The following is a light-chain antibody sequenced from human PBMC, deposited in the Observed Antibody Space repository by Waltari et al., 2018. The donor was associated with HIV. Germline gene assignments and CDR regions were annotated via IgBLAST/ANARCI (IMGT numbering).Light chain of an antibody. J-gene: IGLJ2*01. CDR1: TSAVGGYTS. CDR2: EVS. CDR3: SSYTSSDTVV. V-gene: IGLV2-14*03. Sequence: QSALTQPASVSGSPGQSITISCTGTTSAVGGYTSVSWYQQHPAKAPKLVILEVSSRPSGVSNRFSGSKSGNTASLTISGLQAEDEAYYYCSSYTSSDTVVFGGGTKVTVL.